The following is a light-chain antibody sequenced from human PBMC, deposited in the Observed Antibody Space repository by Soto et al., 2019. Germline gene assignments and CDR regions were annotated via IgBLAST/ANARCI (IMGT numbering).Light chain of an antibody. CDR2: DAS. CDR1: QSVSSY. CDR3: QQRSNWPRVT. V-gene: IGKV3-11*01. Sequence: EIVLTQSPATLSLSPGERATLSCRASQSVSSYLAWYQQKPGQAPRLLIYDASNRATGIPARFSGSGSGTDFTLTISSLEPEDFAIYSCQQRSNWPRVTFGGGTKVEI. J-gene: IGKJ4*01.